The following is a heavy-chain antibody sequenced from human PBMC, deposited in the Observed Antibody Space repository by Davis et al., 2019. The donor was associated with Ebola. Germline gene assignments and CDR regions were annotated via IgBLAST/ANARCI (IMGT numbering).Heavy chain of an antibody. CDR1: GFTFSSYG. D-gene: IGHD2-2*01. CDR3: ASFNCSSTSCPLYYGMDV. Sequence: GGSLRLSCAASGFTFSSYGMHWVRQAPGKGLDWVAFVRYDESDKYYADSVKGRFTISRDNSKNTLFLQMNSLRAEDTAVYYCASFNCSSTSCPLYYGMDVWGKGTTVTVSS. CDR2: VRYDESDK. V-gene: IGHV3-30*02. J-gene: IGHJ6*04.